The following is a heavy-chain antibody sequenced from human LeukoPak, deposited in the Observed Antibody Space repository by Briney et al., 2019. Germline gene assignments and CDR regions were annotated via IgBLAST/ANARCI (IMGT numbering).Heavy chain of an antibody. Sequence: GGSLRLSCAASGFIFSNYAMNWVRQAPGKGLEWVANIKQDGSEKYYVDSVKGRFTISRDNAKNSLYLQMNSLRAEDTAVYYCASSSSSWSGYDYWGQGTLVTVSS. D-gene: IGHD6-13*01. V-gene: IGHV3-7*01. CDR3: ASSSSSWSGYDY. CDR1: GFIFSNYA. J-gene: IGHJ4*02. CDR2: IKQDGSEK.